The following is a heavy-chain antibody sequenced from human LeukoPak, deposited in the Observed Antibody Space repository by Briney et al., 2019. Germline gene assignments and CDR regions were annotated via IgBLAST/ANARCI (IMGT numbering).Heavy chain of an antibody. V-gene: IGHV3-66*01. D-gene: IGHD3-10*01. J-gene: IGHJ4*02. Sequence: GGSLRLSCAASRFTVSTNYMSWVRQAPGKGLEWLSVIYSGGSTYYADSVKGRFTISRDNSKNTLYLQMNSLRAEDTAVYYCARENRGVVRGVIVGQRRQFDYWGQGTLVTVSS. CDR1: RFTVSTNY. CDR2: IYSGGST. CDR3: ARENRGVVRGVIVGQRRQFDY.